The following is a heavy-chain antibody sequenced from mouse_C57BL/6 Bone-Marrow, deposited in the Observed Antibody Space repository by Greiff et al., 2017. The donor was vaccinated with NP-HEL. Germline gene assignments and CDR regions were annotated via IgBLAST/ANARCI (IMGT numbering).Heavy chain of an antibody. CDR1: GYTFTSYW. J-gene: IGHJ1*03. CDR3: ARSGDYYGSSPDWYFDV. V-gene: IGHV1-72*01. CDR2: IDPNGGGT. D-gene: IGHD1-1*01. Sequence: VQLQQSGAELVKPGASVKLSCKASGYTFTSYWMHWVKQRPGRGLEWIGRIDPNGGGTKYNEKFKGKATLTVAKPSSTAYMQLSSLTSEDSAVYYCARSGDYYGSSPDWYFDVWGTGTTVTVSS.